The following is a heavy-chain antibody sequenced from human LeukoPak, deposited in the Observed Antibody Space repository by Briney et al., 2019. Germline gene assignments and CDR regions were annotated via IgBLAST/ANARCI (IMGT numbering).Heavy chain of an antibody. CDR2: IVVGSGNR. J-gene: IGHJ1*01. CDR3: AAGTSGRPEYFQH. Sequence: GTSVKVSCKASGFTFTSSAMQWVRQARGQRLEWMGWIVVGSGNRNYAQKFQERVSITRGMSTGTAYMELSSLRSEDTAVYFCAAGTSGRPEYFQHWGQGTLVTVSS. D-gene: IGHD1-14*01. CDR1: GFTFTSSA. V-gene: IGHV1-58*02.